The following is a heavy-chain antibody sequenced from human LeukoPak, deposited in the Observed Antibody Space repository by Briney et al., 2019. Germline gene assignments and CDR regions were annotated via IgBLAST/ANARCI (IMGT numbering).Heavy chain of an antibody. CDR1: GFTFSDYY. CDR3: ASSRYYDSSGYFYFDY. V-gene: IGHV3-11*03. J-gene: IGHJ4*02. CDR2: ISSSSSYT. Sequence: GGSLRLSCAASGFTFSDYYMSRIRQAPGKGLEWVSYISSSSSYTNYADSVKGRFTISRDNAKNSLYLQMNSLRAEDTAVYYCASSRYYDSSGYFYFDYWGQGTLVTVSS. D-gene: IGHD3-22*01.